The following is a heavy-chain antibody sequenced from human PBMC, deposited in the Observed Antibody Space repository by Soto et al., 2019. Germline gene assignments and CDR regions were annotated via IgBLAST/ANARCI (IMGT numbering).Heavy chain of an antibody. CDR3: ARPYDYTFPGGMDV. D-gene: IGHD4-4*01. CDR1: GGTFSSYA. Sequence: SVKVSCKASGGTFSSYAISWVRQAPGQGLEWMGGIIPIFGTANYAQKFQGRVTITADESTSTAYMELNTLRAEDTAVYYCARPYDYTFPGGMDVWGQGTTVTVSS. V-gene: IGHV1-69*13. CDR2: IIPIFGTA. J-gene: IGHJ6*02.